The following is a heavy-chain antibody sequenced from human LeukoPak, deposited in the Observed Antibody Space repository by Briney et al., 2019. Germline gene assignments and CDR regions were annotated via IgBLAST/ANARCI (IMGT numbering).Heavy chain of an antibody. J-gene: IGHJ4*02. CDR1: GYTFTSYD. CDR2: MNPNSGNT. D-gene: IGHD3-3*01. V-gene: IGHV1-8*03. Sequence: ASVKVSCTASGYTFTSYDINWVRQATGQGLEWLGWMNPNSGNTGYAQKFQGRVTITRNTSISTAYMELSSLRSEDTAVYYCASGSFDFWSGYYLDYWGQGTLVTVSS. CDR3: ASGSFDFWSGYYLDY.